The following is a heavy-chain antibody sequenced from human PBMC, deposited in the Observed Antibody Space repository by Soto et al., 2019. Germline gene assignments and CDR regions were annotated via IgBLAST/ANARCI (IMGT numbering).Heavy chain of an antibody. CDR2: INAGNGYT. D-gene: IGHD3-3*01. CDR3: ARDPFYDFWGGSNWFDP. V-gene: IGHV1-3*01. CDR1: GYTFTSYA. Sequence: ASVKVSCKASGYTFTSYAMHWVRQAPGQRLEWMGWINAGNGYTKYSQKFQDRVTITRDTAASTAYMELSSLRSEDTAIYYCARDPFYDFWGGSNWFDPWGQGTLVTVSS. J-gene: IGHJ5*02.